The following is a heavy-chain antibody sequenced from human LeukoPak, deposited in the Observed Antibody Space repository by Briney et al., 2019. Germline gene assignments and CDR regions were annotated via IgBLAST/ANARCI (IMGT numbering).Heavy chain of an antibody. CDR1: GGSISSGSYY. J-gene: IGHJ4*02. Sequence: SETLSLTCTVSGGSISSGSYYWSWIRQPAGKGLEWIGRIYTSGSTNYNPSLKSRVTISVDTSKNQFSLKLSSVTAADTAVYYCARDSRSGSSTRYDFDYWGQGTLVTVSS. V-gene: IGHV4-61*02. CDR2: IYTSGST. CDR3: ARDSRSGSSTRYDFDY. D-gene: IGHD2-2*01.